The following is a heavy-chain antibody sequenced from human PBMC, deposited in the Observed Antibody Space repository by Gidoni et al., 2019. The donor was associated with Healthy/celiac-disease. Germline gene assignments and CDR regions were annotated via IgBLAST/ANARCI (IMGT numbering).Heavy chain of an antibody. D-gene: IGHD6-6*01. CDR3: AREFLSSSSGDYYYYMDV. CDR1: GVTVSDDY. J-gene: IGHJ6*03. CDR2: ISSSGSTI. V-gene: IGHV3-11*01. Sequence: QVQLLESGGGLVKPGESLRLSCAASGVTVSDDYMSWLRQAPGKGLELVSYISSSGSTIYYADAVKGRFTISRYNAKNSLYLQMNSLRAEDTAVYYCAREFLSSSSGDYYYYMDVWGKGTTVTVSS.